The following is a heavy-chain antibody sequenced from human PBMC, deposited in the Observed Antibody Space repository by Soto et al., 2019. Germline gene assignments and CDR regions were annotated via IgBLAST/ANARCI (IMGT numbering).Heavy chain of an antibody. CDR1: GGTFSSYA. CDR3: ARVYSRDSSGYYYAFDI. Sequence: ASVKVSCKASGGTFSSYAISWVRQAPGQGLEWMGGIIPIFGTANYAQKFQGRVTITADESTSTAYMELSSLRSEDTAVYYCARVYSRDSSGYYYAFDIWGQGTMVTVSS. V-gene: IGHV1-69*13. J-gene: IGHJ3*02. CDR2: IIPIFGTA. D-gene: IGHD3-22*01.